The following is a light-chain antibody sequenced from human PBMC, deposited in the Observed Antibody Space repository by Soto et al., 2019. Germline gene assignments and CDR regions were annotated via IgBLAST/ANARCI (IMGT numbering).Light chain of an antibody. CDR2: GAS. V-gene: IGKV3-20*01. J-gene: IGKJ4*01. Sequence: EIVLTQSPGTLSLSPGERATLSCRASESVSTHYLAWYQHKPGQAPRLLIYGASSRATGISDRFSGSGSGTDFTLTISRLEPEDFAVYHCHQYGSSPLTFGGGNKVEIK. CDR1: ESVSTHY. CDR3: HQYGSSPLT.